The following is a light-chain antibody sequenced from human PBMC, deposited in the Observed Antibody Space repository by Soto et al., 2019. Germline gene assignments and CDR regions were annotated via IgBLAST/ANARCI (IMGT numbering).Light chain of an antibody. CDR3: VSYRSSDTLV. Sequence: QSALIQPASVSGSPGQSITISCTGTSSDIGAYDYVSWYQHQAGKGPKLIFYGVHNQASGVSNRFSASKSGNTASLTISGLQAEDEADYYCVSYRSSDTLVFGGGTKLTVL. CDR2: GVH. J-gene: IGLJ2*01. CDR1: SSDIGAYDY. V-gene: IGLV2-14*03.